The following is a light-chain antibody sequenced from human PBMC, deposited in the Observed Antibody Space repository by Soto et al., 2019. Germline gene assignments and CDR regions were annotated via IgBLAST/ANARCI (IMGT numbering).Light chain of an antibody. J-gene: IGLJ2*01. Sequence: QYALTQPASVSGSPGQSITISCTGTSSDVGGYNYVSWYQQHPGKAPKLMIYDVNNRPSGVSNRFSGSKSGNTASLTISGLQAEDEADYYCSSYTTSSLVVFGGGTKLTVL. CDR2: DVN. V-gene: IGLV2-14*01. CDR3: SSYTTSSLVV. CDR1: SSDVGGYNY.